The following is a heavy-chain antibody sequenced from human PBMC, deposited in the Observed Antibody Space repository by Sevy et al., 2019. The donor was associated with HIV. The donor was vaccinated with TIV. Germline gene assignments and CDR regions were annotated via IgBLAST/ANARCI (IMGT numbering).Heavy chain of an antibody. V-gene: IGHV3-48*02. CDR1: GFTFSSYS. D-gene: IGHD6-19*01. CDR3: ARADSSGWSGHDAFDI. J-gene: IGHJ3*02. CDR2: LSSSSSTI. Sequence: GGSLRLSCAASGFTFSSYSMNWVRRAPGKGLEWVSCLSSSSSTIYYADSVKGRFTISRDNAKNSLYLQMNSLRDEDTAVYYCARADSSGWSGHDAFDIWGQGTMVTVSS.